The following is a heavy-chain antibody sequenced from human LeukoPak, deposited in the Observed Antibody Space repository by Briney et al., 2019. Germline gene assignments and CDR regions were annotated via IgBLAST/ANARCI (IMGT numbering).Heavy chain of an antibody. Sequence: SVKVSCKASGGTFSSYAISWVRQAPGQGLEWMGRIIPILGIANYAQKFQGRVTITADKSTSTAYMELSSLRSEDTAVYYCARDSAQTGNFDYWGQGTLVTVSS. CDR1: GGTFSSYA. CDR2: IIPILGIA. J-gene: IGHJ4*02. V-gene: IGHV1-69*04. CDR3: ARDSAQTGNFDY. D-gene: IGHD1-1*01.